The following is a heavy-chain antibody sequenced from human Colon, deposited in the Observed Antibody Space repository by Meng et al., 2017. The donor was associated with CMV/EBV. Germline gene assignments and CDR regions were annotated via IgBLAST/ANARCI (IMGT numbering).Heavy chain of an antibody. CDR3: AGVAYDYGDRHFAY. V-gene: IGHV3-21*01. CDR1: GFTFSRYT. CDR2: ISSTGSVI. D-gene: IGHD4-17*01. Sequence: GGSLRLSCTASGFTFSRYTMNWVRQAPGKGLEWVSSISSTGSVIKYADSVEGRFTISRDNAKTSVYLQINSLRAEDTAVYYCAGVAYDYGDRHFAYWGQGALVTVSS. J-gene: IGHJ4*02.